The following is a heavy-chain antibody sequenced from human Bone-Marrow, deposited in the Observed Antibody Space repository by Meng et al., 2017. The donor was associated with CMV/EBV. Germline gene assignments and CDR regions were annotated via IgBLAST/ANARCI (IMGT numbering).Heavy chain of an antibody. V-gene: IGHV1-46*01. J-gene: IGHJ6*02. Sequence: ASVTVSCMASGYTFTSYYMHWVRQAPGQGLEWMGIISPSSGITNYAQKFQGRLTMTGDTSTSTVYMELSSLTSEDTAVYYCARGSESWNGYYPSYGMDVWGQATTVTVSS. CDR2: ISPSSGIT. CDR1: GYTFTSYY. CDR3: ARGSESWNGYYPSYGMDV. D-gene: IGHD3-3*01.